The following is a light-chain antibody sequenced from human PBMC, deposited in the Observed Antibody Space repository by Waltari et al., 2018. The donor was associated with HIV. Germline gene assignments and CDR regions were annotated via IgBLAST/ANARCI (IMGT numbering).Light chain of an antibody. Sequence: QSALTQPPSASGSPGQSVSIPCTGTNSDVGAYDFVSWYQQHPVKAPNLIIYEVNKRPSGVPDRFSGSKSGNTASLIVSGLQAEDEGDYFCTSYAGNSNFVVFGGGTKLTVL. CDR3: TSYAGNSNFVV. CDR1: NSDVGAYDF. CDR2: EVN. J-gene: IGLJ2*01. V-gene: IGLV2-8*01.